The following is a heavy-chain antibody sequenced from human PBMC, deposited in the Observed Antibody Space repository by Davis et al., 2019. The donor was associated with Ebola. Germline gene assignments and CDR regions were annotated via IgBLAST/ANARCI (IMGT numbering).Heavy chain of an antibody. CDR2: ISYDGSNK. CDR3: ASLSPDLDY. Sequence: GGSLRLSCAASGFIVSDKYMSWVRQAPGKGLEWVAVISYDGSNKYYADPVKGRFTISRDNSKNTLYLQMNSLRAEDTAVYYCASLSPDLDYWGQGTLVTVSS. CDR1: GFIVSDKY. V-gene: IGHV3-30*03. J-gene: IGHJ4*02.